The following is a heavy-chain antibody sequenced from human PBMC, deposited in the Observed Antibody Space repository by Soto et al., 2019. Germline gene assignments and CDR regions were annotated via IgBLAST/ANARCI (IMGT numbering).Heavy chain of an antibody. CDR2: IWYDGSNK. Sequence: QVQLVESGGGVVQPGRSLRLSCAASGFTFSSYGMHWVRQAPGKGLEWVAVIWYDGSNKYYADSVKGRFTISRDNSKNTLDLQMNSLIAEHTAVSYCARDPGYDFWSGYYTGYYYYYMDVWGKGTTVTVSS. CDR1: GFTFSSYG. CDR3: ARDPGYDFWSGYYTGYYYYYMDV. V-gene: IGHV3-33*01. J-gene: IGHJ6*03. D-gene: IGHD3-3*01.